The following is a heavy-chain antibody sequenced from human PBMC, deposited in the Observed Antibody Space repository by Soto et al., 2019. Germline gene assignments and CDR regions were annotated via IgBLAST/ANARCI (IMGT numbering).Heavy chain of an antibody. CDR3: ARGWVLDFGDPNYFGY. J-gene: IGHJ4*02. V-gene: IGHV1-69*12. D-gene: IGHD4-17*01. Sequence: QVQLMQSGAEVKKPGSSVKVSCKSSGGSFTSYALTWLRQAPGQGLEWMGGIIPIFGTSNYAQNFLARLSITADESTRTAYMELTSLTAEDTAVYFCARGWVLDFGDPNYFGYWGQGTLVTVSS. CDR2: IIPIFGTS. CDR1: GGSFTSYA.